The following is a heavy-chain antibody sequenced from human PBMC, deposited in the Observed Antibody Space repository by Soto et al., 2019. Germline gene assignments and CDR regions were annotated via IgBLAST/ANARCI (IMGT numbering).Heavy chain of an antibody. Sequence: GGSLRLSSAASGFTFSDYEMTWVRQATGKGLEWVSSISASSGYMYYADSVKGRFTISRDNAKNSLYLQMNSLRAEDTAVYYCATNQADNFWSGLYYFDFWGRGTLVTVSS. V-gene: IGHV3-21*01. D-gene: IGHD3-3*01. CDR3: ATNQADNFWSGLYYFDF. J-gene: IGHJ4*02. CDR1: GFTFSDYE. CDR2: ISASSGYM.